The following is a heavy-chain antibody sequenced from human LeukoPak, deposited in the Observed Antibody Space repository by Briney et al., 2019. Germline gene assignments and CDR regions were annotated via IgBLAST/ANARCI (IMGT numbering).Heavy chain of an antibody. V-gene: IGHV3-21*01. J-gene: IGHJ6*02. Sequence: PGGSLRLSCAASGFTFSSYSMNWVRQAPGKGLEWVSSISSSSSYIYYADSVKGRFTISRDNAKNSLYLQMNSLRAEDTAVYYCARNGGDYSYVGMDVWGQGTTVTVSS. CDR2: ISSSSSYI. CDR1: GFTFSSYS. D-gene: IGHD3-16*01. CDR3: ARNGGDYSYVGMDV.